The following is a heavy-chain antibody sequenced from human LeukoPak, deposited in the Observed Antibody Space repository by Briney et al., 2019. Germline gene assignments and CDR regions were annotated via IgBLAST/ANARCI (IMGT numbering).Heavy chain of an antibody. CDR1: GFTFSSYW. CDR3: ARAQKYCSGGSCYYWFDP. D-gene: IGHD2-15*01. CDR2: IKQDGSEK. J-gene: IGHJ5*02. Sequence: GGSLRLSCAASGFTFSSYWMSWVRQAPGKGLEWVANIKQDGSEKYYVDSVKGRFTISRDNTKNSLYLQMNSLRAEDTAVYYCARAQKYCSGGSCYYWFDPWGQGTLVTVSS. V-gene: IGHV3-7*01.